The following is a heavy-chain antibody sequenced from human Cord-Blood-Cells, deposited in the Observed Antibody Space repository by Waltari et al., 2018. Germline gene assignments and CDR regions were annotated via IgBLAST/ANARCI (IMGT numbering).Heavy chain of an antibody. CDR3: ARAIAAAGAFDI. V-gene: IGHV4-59*01. CDR1: GGSISSYY. CDR2: IYYSGST. J-gene: IGHJ3*02. D-gene: IGHD6-13*01. Sequence: QVQLQESGPGLVKPSETLSLTCPVSGGSISSYYWSWIRQPPGKGLEWIGYIYYSGSTNYNPSLKSRVTISVDTSKNQFSLKLSSVTAADTAVYYCARAIAAAGAFDIWGQGTMVTVSS.